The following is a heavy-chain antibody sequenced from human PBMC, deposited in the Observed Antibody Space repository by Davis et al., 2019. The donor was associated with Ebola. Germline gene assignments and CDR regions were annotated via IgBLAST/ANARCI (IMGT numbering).Heavy chain of an antibody. D-gene: IGHD3-3*01. Sequence: ASVKVSCKASGYTFTGYYMHWVRQAPGQGLEWMGRINPNSGGTNYAQKFQGRVTMTRDTSISTAYMELSSLRSEDTAVYYCARGSGVVIVHFDYWGQGTLVTVSS. CDR1: GYTFTGYY. J-gene: IGHJ4*02. CDR2: INPNSGGT. CDR3: ARGSGVVIVHFDY. V-gene: IGHV1-2*06.